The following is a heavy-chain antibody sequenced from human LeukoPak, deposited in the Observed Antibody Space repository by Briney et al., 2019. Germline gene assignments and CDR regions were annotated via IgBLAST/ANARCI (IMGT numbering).Heavy chain of an antibody. CDR2: IREDGSEI. D-gene: IGHD7-27*01. J-gene: IGHJ4*02. CDR3: ARHWAHLDY. V-gene: IGHV3-7*01. CDR1: GFTFNTYW. Sequence: GGSLRLSCVGSGFTFNTYWMNWVRQAPGKGLEWVANIREDGSEIYYLDSVKGRFTIFRDNAKNSLYLQMNSLRAEDTAVYYCARHWAHLDYWGQGTLVTVSS.